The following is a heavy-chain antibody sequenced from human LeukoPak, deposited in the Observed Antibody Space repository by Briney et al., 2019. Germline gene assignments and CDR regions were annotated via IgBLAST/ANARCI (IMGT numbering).Heavy chain of an antibody. CDR1: GGSISSYY. J-gene: IGHJ3*02. CDR2: ISTSGST. CDR3: ARVSHYYDSSGYYYVRAFDI. V-gene: IGHV4-4*07. D-gene: IGHD3-22*01. Sequence: SETLSLTCTVSGGSISSYYWSWIRQPAGKGLEWIGRISTSGSTNYNPSLKSRVAMSVDTSNNQFSLKLSSVTAADTAVYYCARVSHYYDSSGYYYVRAFDIWGQGTMVTVSS.